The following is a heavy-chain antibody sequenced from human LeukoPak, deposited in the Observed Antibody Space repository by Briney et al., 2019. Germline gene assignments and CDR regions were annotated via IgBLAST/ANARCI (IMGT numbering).Heavy chain of an antibody. CDR1: GGSFSSYA. CDR3: ARGRKNYYFPN. V-gene: IGHV1-69*13. Sequence: SVKISCKASGGSFSSYAISWVRQAPGQGFEWMGGIIPIFGTANYAQTFQGTVTITADESTSTAYTERRSLRSEDTAVYYCARGRKNYYFPNWGQGTLVTVSS. CDR2: IIPIFGTA. J-gene: IGHJ4*02. D-gene: IGHD3-10*02.